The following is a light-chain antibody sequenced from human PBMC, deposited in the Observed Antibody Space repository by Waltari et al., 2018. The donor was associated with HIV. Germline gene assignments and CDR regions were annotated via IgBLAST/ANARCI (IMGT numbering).Light chain of an antibody. CDR2: DDS. V-gene: IGLV3-21*02. Sequence: SYVLTQPPSVSVAPGQTATIPCGGHNIGGESVHWYQQKPGQAPVLVVYDDSDRPSGIPERFSGSNSDNTATLTISRVEAGDEADYYCQVWDISSDQVVFGGGTKLTVL. CDR3: QVWDISSDQVV. J-gene: IGLJ2*01. CDR1: NIGGES.